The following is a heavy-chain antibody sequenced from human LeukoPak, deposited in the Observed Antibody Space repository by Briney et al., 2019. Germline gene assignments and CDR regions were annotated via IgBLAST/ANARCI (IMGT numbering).Heavy chain of an antibody. CDR3: ARSHGSGSYYNLNDY. D-gene: IGHD3-10*01. CDR1: GGSFSGYY. J-gene: IGHJ4*02. V-gene: IGHV4-34*01. Sequence: SETLSLTCAVYGGSFSGYYWSWIRQPPGKGLEWIGEINDSGRINYNPSLKSRVTISLDTSKNQFSLKLSSVTAADTAVYYCARSHGSGSYYNLNDYWGQGTLVTVSS. CDR2: INDSGRI.